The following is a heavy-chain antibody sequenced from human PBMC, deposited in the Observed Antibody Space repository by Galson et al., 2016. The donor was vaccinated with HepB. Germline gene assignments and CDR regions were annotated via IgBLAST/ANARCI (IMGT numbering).Heavy chain of an antibody. V-gene: IGHV3-11*06. Sequence: SLRLSCAVSGFTFRDYYMTWIRRAPGKGLEWISYISGTNSYTKYADFVKGRFTMSRDNDKNSLFLQVNSLRAEDTAVYYCARALPYTVVPDYWGQGTLVTVST. D-gene: IGHD2-2*02. CDR3: ARALPYTVVPDY. CDR2: ISGTNSYT. J-gene: IGHJ4*02. CDR1: GFTFRDYY.